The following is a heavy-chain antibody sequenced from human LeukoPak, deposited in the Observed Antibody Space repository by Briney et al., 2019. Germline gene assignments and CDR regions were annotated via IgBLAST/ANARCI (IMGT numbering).Heavy chain of an antibody. J-gene: IGHJ3*02. CDR3: AKDLFVVSRYSSGSDAFDI. Sequence: PGGSLRLSCAASGFTFSSYGMSWVRQAPGKGLEWVSVISGSGGSTDYADSVKGRFTISRDKSKNTLYLQMNSLRAEDTAVYYCAKDLFVVSRYSSGSDAFDIWGQGTMVTVSS. CDR2: ISGSGGST. CDR1: GFTFSSYG. V-gene: IGHV3-23*01. D-gene: IGHD6-19*01.